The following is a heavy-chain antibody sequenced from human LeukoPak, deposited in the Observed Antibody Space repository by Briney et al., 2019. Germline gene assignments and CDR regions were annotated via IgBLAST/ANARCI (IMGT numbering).Heavy chain of an antibody. D-gene: IGHD3-9*01. V-gene: IGHV1-69*05. CDR3: ARDYTHLDHHNWFDP. CDR1: GGTFSSYA. CDR2: IIPIFGTA. Sequence: SVKVSCKASGGTFSSYAISWVRQAPGQGLEWMGGIIPIFGTANYAQKFQGRVTITTDESTSTAYMELSSLRSEDTAVYYCARDYTHLDHHNWFDPWGQGTLVTVSS. J-gene: IGHJ5*02.